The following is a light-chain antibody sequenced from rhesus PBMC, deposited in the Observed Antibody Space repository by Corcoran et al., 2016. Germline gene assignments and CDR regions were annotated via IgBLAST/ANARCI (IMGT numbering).Light chain of an antibody. J-gene: IGKJ3*01. V-gene: IGKV1-36*02. Sequence: DIQMTQSPSSLSASVGDRITITCRASQDISTFLSWYQQRPGKPPKRLIYTASILQSGVPSRFSGSGSGTDFTLTINSLQPEDSTTYYCLQTYTTPFTFGPGTKLDIK. CDR1: QDISTF. CDR3: LQTYTTPFT. CDR2: TAS.